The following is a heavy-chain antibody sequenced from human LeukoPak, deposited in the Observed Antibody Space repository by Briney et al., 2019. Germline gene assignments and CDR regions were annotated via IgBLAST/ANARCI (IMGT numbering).Heavy chain of an antibody. V-gene: IGHV4-31*03. D-gene: IGHD2-15*01. CDR1: GGSISSGGYY. CDR3: ASAIERYCSGGSCYANYYYGMDV. J-gene: IGHJ6*02. CDR2: IYYSGST. Sequence: PSETLSLTCTVSGGSISSGGYYWSWIRQHPGKGLEWIGYIYYSGSTYYNPSLKSRVTISVDTSKNQFSPKLSSVTAADTAVYYCASAIERYCSGGSCYANYYYGMDVWGQGTTVTVSS.